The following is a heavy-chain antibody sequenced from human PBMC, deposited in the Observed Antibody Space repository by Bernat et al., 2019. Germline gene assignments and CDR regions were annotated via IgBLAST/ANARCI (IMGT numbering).Heavy chain of an antibody. CDR1: GYSISSGYY. D-gene: IGHD3-10*01. Sequence: QVQLQESGPGLVKPSETLSLTCAVSGYSISSGYYWGWIRQPPGKGLEWIGSIYHSGSTYYNPYLKSRVTISVDTSKNQVSLKLSSVTAADTAVNYWGGAPVTVVQGVRYDYWGQGTLVTVSS. CDR3: GGAPVTVVQGVRYDY. V-gene: IGHV4-38-2*01. CDR2: IYHSGST. J-gene: IGHJ4*02.